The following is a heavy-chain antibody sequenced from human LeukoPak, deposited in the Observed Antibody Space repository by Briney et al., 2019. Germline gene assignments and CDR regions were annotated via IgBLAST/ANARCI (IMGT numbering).Heavy chain of an antibody. Sequence: GASVKVSCKASGYTFPSYGITWVRQAPGQGLECMGWISPYSGNTDYAQKFQGRVTMTTDTSTAKAYMELRSLRSDDTAVYYCARASGVSAAGSPHYFDYWGQGTLVTVSS. J-gene: IGHJ4*02. V-gene: IGHV1-18*01. D-gene: IGHD6-13*01. CDR1: GYTFPSYG. CDR2: ISPYSGNT. CDR3: ARASGVSAAGSPHYFDY.